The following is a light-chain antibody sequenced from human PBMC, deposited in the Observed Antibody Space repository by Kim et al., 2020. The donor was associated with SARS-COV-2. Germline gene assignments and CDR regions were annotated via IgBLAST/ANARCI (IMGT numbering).Light chain of an antibody. CDR1: QSVSSY. CDR2: DAS. V-gene: IGKV3-11*01. CDR3: QQRSNGIT. Sequence: SLSPGERATLSCRASQSVSSYLAWDQQKPGQAPRLLIYDASNRATGIPARFSGSGSGTDFTLTISSLEPEDFAVYYCQQRSNGITFGQGTRLEIK. J-gene: IGKJ5*01.